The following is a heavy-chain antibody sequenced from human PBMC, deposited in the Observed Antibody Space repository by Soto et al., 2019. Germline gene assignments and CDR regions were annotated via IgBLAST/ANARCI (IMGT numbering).Heavy chain of an antibody. V-gene: IGHV1-69*04. Sequence: SVKVSCTASGGTFSSYTISWVRQAPGQGLEWMGRIIPILGIANYAQKFQGRVTITADKSTSTAYMELSSLRSEDTAVYYCARDSAGQRGYSGYDSGYWGQGTLVTVSS. J-gene: IGHJ4*02. CDR2: IIPILGIA. CDR3: ARDSAGQRGYSGYDSGY. D-gene: IGHD5-12*01. CDR1: GGTFSSYT.